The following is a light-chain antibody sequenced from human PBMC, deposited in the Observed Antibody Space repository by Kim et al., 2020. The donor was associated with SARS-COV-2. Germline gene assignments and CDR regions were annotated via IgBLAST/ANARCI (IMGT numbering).Light chain of an antibody. J-gene: IGKJ2*02. CDR1: PGGSSNY. CDR3: QQGT. CDR2: GAS. Sequence: TRTLCPGERATLSWRASPGGSSNYLAWYPQKPSQAPRLLIYGASSRATGIPGRFSGSGSGTDFTLTISRLKPEDFAVYYCQQGTFGQGTKLEI. V-gene: IGKV3-20*01.